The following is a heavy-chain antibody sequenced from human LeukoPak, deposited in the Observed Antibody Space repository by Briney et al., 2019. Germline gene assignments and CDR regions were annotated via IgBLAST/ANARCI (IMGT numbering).Heavy chain of an antibody. J-gene: IGHJ3*02. CDR3: ARDRFHSSSWYGPDAFDI. V-gene: IGHV1-24*01. CDR1: GYTLTELS. Sequence: ASVKVSCKVSGYTLTELSMHWVRQAPGKGLEWMGGFDPEDGETIYAQKFQGRVTMTRDTSISTAYMELSRLRSDDTAVYYCARDRFHSSSWYGPDAFDIWGQGTMVTVSS. D-gene: IGHD6-13*01. CDR2: FDPEDGET.